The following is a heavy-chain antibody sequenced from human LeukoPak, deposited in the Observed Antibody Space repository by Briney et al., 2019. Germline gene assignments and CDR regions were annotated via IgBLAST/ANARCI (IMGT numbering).Heavy chain of an antibody. D-gene: IGHD2-15*01. J-gene: IGHJ5*02. CDR1: GGSISSSSYY. V-gene: IGHV4-39*07. Sequence: SETLSLTCTVSGGSISSSSYYWGWIRQPPGKGLEWIGSIYYSGSTYYNPSLKSRVTISVDTSKNQFSLKLSSVTAADTAVYYCARDRFRTGYCSGGSCYSGWFDPWGQGTLVTVSS. CDR3: ARDRFRTGYCSGGSCYSGWFDP. CDR2: IYYSGST.